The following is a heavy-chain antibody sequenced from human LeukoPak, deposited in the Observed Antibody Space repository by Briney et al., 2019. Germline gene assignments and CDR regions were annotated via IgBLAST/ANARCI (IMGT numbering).Heavy chain of an antibody. V-gene: IGHV1-2*02. D-gene: IGHD1-26*01. CDR2: INPNSGGT. CDR3: ARGGYSGTEKPNDY. Sequence: ASVKVSCKASGYTFSGYYMHWVRQAPGQGLEWMGWINPNSGGTHYAQKFQGRVTMTRDTSISTAYMELTSLRSDDTAVYYCARGGYSGTEKPNDYWGQGTLVTVPS. CDR1: GYTFSGYY. J-gene: IGHJ4*02.